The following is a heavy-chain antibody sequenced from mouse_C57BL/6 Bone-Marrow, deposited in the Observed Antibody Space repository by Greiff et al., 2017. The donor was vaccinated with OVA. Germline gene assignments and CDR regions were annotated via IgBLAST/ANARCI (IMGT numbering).Heavy chain of an antibody. Sequence: EVKLVESGGDLVKPGGSLKLSCAASGFTFSSYGMSWVRQTPDKRLEWVATISSGGSYTYYPASVKGRFTISRDNAKNTLYLQMSSLRSEDTAMYYCARLACDYWGQGTTLTVSS. CDR1: GFTFSSYG. J-gene: IGHJ2*01. CDR3: ARLACDY. CDR2: ISSGGSYT. V-gene: IGHV5-6*02.